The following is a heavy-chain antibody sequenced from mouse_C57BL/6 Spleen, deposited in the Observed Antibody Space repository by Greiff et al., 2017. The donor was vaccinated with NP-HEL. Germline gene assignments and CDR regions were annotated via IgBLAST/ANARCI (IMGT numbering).Heavy chain of an antibody. CDR1: GYAFSSYW. J-gene: IGHJ4*01. CDR3: ARRPVVATNAMDY. Sequence: QVQLQQSEAELVKPGASVKLSCKASGYAFSSYWMNWVKQRPGKGLEWIGQIYPGDGDTNYNGKFKGKATLTADKSSSTAYMQLSSLTSEDSAVYFCARRPVVATNAMDYWGQGTSVTVSS. V-gene: IGHV1-80*01. CDR2: IYPGDGDT. D-gene: IGHD1-1*01.